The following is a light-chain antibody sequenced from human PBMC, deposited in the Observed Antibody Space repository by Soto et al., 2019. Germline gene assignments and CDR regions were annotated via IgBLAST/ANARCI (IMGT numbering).Light chain of an antibody. CDR3: TSHTASSTWV. CDR2: EVS. J-gene: IGLJ3*02. Sequence: QSVLTQPASVSGSPGQSITISCTGTSSDVGYDNYVSWFQQHPGKAPRLMIYEVSRRPSGVSNRFSGSKSANTASLTISGHQAEDEADYYCTSHTASSTWVFGGGPKLTVL. V-gene: IGLV2-14*01. CDR1: SSDVGYDNY.